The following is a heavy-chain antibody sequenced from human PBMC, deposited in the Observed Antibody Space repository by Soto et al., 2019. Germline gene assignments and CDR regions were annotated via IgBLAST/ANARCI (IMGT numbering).Heavy chain of an antibody. J-gene: IGHJ4*02. CDR1: GFTFSSYA. V-gene: IGHV3-23*01. D-gene: IGHD3-16*01. CDR2: ISGSGGST. Sequence: EVQLLESGGGLVQPGGSLRPSCAASGFTFSSYAMSWVRQAPGKGLEWVSAISGSGGSTYYADSVKGRFTISRDNSKNTLYPQKNSRSSEDTAVDYCAQKGGRGYLEYWGQGTLVTVSS. CDR3: AQKGGRGYLEY.